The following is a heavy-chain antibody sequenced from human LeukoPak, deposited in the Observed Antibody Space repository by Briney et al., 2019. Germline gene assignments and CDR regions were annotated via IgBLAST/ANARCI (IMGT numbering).Heavy chain of an antibody. Sequence: ASVKVSCKASGYTFTSYGISRVRQAPGQGLEWMGWISAYNGNTNYAQKFQGRVIMTRDTSINTAYMELYSLRSDDTAVYYCARGYSSTMRTTGNDYWGQGTLVTVSS. D-gene: IGHD1-1*01. V-gene: IGHV1-18*01. J-gene: IGHJ4*02. CDR1: GYTFTSYG. CDR3: ARGYSSTMRTTGNDY. CDR2: ISAYNGNT.